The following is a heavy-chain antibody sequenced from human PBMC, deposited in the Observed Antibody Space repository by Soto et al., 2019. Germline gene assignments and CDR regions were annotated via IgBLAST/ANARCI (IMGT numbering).Heavy chain of an antibody. Sequence: GASVKVSCKASGGTFSSYAISWVRQAPGQGLEWMGGIIPIFGTANYAQKFQGRVTITADKSTSTAYMELSSLRSEDTAVYYCATARGWKDDRYYFDYWGQGTLVTVSS. J-gene: IGHJ4*02. D-gene: IGHD6-19*01. V-gene: IGHV1-69*06. CDR3: ATARGWKDDRYYFDY. CDR2: IIPIFGTA. CDR1: GGTFSSYA.